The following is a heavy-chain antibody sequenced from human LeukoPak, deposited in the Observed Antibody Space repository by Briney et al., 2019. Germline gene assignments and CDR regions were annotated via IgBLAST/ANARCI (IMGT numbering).Heavy chain of an antibody. CDR2: INPNSGGT. CDR3: ARDLDSGSYLLDY. D-gene: IGHD1-26*01. V-gene: IGHV1-2*02. J-gene: IGHJ4*02. CDR1: GYTFTGYY. Sequence: ASVKVSCKASGYTFTGYYMHWVRQAPGQGLEWMGWINPNSGGTNYAQKPQGRVTMTTDTSTSTAYMELRSLRSDDTAVYYCARDLDSGSYLLDYWGQGTLVTVSS.